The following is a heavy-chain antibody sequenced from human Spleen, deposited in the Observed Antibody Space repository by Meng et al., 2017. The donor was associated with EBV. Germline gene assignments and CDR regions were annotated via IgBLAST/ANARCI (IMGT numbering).Heavy chain of an antibody. CDR3: AGNYGGNLGWIDP. D-gene: IGHD3-10*01. Sequence: QVQLPEAGPGLVEPSQTLSLTCTVSGGSFSTGGYYWSWIRQPPGKGLEWIGYISNIGRTYYNPSLKSRVTMSVDRSKNQFSLRLTSVTAADTAVYYCAGNYGGNLGWIDPWGQGTLVTVSS. J-gene: IGHJ5*02. CDR1: GGSFSTGGYY. CDR2: ISNIGRT. V-gene: IGHV4-30-4*01.